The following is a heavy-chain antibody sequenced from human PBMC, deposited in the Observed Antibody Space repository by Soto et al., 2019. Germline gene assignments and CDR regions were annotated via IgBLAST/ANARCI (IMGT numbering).Heavy chain of an antibody. J-gene: IGHJ5*02. D-gene: IGHD2-8*01. Sequence: SGPTLVNPTQTLTLTCTFSGFSLSTSGMCVSWIRQPPGKALEWLALIDWDDDKYYSTSLKTRLTISKDTSKNQVVLTMTNMDPVDTATYYCARIPNLMGEGSWFDPWGQGTLVTVSS. CDR2: IDWDDDK. CDR1: GFSLSTSGMC. CDR3: ARIPNLMGEGSWFDP. V-gene: IGHV2-70*01.